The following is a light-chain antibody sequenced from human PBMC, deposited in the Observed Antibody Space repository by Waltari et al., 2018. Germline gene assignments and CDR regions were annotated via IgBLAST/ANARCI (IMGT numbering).Light chain of an antibody. J-gene: IGLJ3*02. V-gene: IGLV3-19*01. CDR2: GKV. CDR3: HSRKGSDNQVV. CDR1: STRTSY. Sequence: SSELTQGPAVSVALGQTVKITCTGDSTRTSYASWYLVKQGQAPVLVLLGKVKRPSGIPDRISGYSSGTTSSLTITGAQAEDEADYYCHSRKGSDNQVVFGGGTKLTVL.